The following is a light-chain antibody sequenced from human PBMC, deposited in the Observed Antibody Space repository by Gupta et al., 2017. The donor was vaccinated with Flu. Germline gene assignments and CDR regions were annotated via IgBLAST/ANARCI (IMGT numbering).Light chain of an antibody. CDR3: QQRSNWPFT. Sequence: PATLSLSPGERATLSCRASQSVSSYLAWYQQKPGQGPRLLIYEASNRATGIPARFSGSGSGTDFTLSITSLEPEDFATYYCQQRSNWPFTFGQGTKLEI. CDR2: EAS. J-gene: IGKJ2*01. V-gene: IGKV3-11*01. CDR1: QSVSSY.